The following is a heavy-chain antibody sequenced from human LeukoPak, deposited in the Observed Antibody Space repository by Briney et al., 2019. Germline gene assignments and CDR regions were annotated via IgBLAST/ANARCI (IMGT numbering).Heavy chain of an antibody. V-gene: IGHV1-18*01. CDR2: ISDYNGNT. CDR3: AREDPRFCGGDCYLDY. J-gene: IGHJ4*02. Sequence: GASVKVSCKASGYTFTSYGISWVRQAPGQGLEWMGWISDYNGNTNYAQKLQGRVTMTTDTSTSTDYMELRSLRSDDTAVYYCAREDPRFCGGDCYLDYWGQGTLVTVSS. D-gene: IGHD2-21*02. CDR1: GYTFTSYG.